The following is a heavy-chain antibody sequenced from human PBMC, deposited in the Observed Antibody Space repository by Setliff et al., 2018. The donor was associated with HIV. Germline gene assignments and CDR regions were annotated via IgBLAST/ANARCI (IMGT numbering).Heavy chain of an antibody. CDR1: GYSFTSYW. CDR2: IYPGDSDT. J-gene: IGHJ3*02. V-gene: IGHV5-51*01. CDR3: ARRGYCSSTSCPDAFDI. D-gene: IGHD2-2*01. Sequence: GESLTISCKGSGYSFTSYWIGWVRQMPGKGLEWIGIIYPGDSDTRYSPSFQGQVTISADKSISTAYLQWSSLKASDTAMYYCARRGYCSSTSCPDAFDIWGQGTMVTVSS.